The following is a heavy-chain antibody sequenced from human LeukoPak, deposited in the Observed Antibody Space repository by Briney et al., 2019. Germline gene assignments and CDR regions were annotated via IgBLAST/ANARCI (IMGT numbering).Heavy chain of an antibody. V-gene: IGHV1-18*01. CDR1: GYTFTRYG. Sequence: ASVKVSCKASGYTFTRYGIRWVRQAPGQGLEWMGWISAYNGNTNYAQKLQGRVTMTTDTYTSTAYMELRSLRSDDTAVYYCARGSPTREITHGGFYYGMDVWGQGTTVTVSS. CDR2: ISAYNGNT. J-gene: IGHJ6*02. CDR3: ARGSPTREITHGGFYYGMDV. D-gene: IGHD3-10*01.